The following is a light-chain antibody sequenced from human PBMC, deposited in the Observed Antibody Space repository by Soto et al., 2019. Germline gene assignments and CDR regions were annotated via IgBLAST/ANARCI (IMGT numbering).Light chain of an antibody. CDR2: GAS. Sequence: EIVLTQSPGTLSLSPGERATLSCRASQSVSSSYLAWYQQKPGQAPRLLIYGASSRATGIPDRFSGSGSGTDFTLTISRLEPEDFATYYCQQYGSSPRVTFGPGT. J-gene: IGKJ3*01. CDR3: QQYGSSPRVT. V-gene: IGKV3-20*01. CDR1: QSVSSSY.